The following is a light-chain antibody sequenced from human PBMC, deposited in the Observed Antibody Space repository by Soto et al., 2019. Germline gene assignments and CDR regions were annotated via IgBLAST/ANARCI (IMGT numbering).Light chain of an antibody. V-gene: IGKV3-15*01. Sequence: EVVMTQSPATLSVSPGERATLSCRASQSVSRNIAWYQQKPGQAPRLLIYGASTRATGIPARFSGSGSGTEFTLTISSLQSEDFAVYYCQQYNNWPPLTFGGGTKVDIK. CDR3: QQYNNWPPLT. CDR2: GAS. CDR1: QSVSRN. J-gene: IGKJ4*01.